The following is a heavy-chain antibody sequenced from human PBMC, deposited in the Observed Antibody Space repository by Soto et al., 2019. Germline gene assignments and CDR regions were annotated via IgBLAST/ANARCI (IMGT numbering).Heavy chain of an antibody. V-gene: IGHV4-39*01. Sequence: QLQLQESGPGLVKPSETLSLTCTVSGGSISSSSYYWGWIRQPPGKGLEWIGSIYYSGSTYYNPSLKSRVTISVDRSKNEFPLKLSSVPAEDTAVYYCARPECRGPVVTARYFGYWCQGTLVSVST. J-gene: IGHJ4*02. CDR2: IYYSGST. CDR3: ARPECRGPVVTARYFGY. CDR1: GGSISSSSYY. D-gene: IGHD2-21*02.